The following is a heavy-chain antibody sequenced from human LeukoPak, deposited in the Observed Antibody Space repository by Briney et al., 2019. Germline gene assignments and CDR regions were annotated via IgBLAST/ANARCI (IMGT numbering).Heavy chain of an antibody. Sequence: ASAMMFFSWGSGDSFTSCWFGWGRQMPGKGLGWMGIIYPGDSDTTYSPSFQGQVTISADKSISTAYLQWSSLTASDTAMYYCARSSMSLAAFDYWGQGTLVTVSS. CDR3: ARSSMSLAAFDY. J-gene: IGHJ4*02. CDR2: IYPGDSDT. D-gene: IGHD6-13*01. V-gene: IGHV5-51*01. CDR1: GDSFTSCW.